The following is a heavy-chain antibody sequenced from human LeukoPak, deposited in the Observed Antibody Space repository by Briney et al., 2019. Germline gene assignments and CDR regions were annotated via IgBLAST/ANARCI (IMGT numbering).Heavy chain of an antibody. CDR3: AKDQEGSGWSEIDY. CDR1: GFTFSSYA. Sequence: GGSLRLSCAASGFTFSSYAMSWVRQAPGKGLEWVSAISGSGGSTYYADSLKGRFTISRDNSKNTLYLQMNSLRAEDTAVYYCAKDQEGSGWSEIDYWGQGTLVTVSS. D-gene: IGHD6-19*01. J-gene: IGHJ4*02. CDR2: ISGSGGST. V-gene: IGHV3-23*01.